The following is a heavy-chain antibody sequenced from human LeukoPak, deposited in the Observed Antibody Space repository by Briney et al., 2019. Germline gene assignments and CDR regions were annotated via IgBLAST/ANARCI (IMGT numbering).Heavy chain of an antibody. J-gene: IGHJ4*02. D-gene: IGHD3-22*01. CDR3: ARDHFYDSSVAY. Sequence: TASETLSLTCTVSGGSISSSSYYWGWIRQPPGKGLEWIGSIYYSGSTYYNPSLKSRVTISVDTSKNQFSLKLTSATAADTAVYYCARDHFYDSSVAYWGQGTLVTVSS. V-gene: IGHV4-39*07. CDR2: IYYSGST. CDR1: GGSISSSSYY.